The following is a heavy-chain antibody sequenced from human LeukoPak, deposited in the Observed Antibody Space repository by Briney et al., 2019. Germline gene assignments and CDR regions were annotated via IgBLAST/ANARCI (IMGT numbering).Heavy chain of an antibody. CDR2: IYHSGST. V-gene: IGHV4-30-2*01. J-gene: IGHJ4*02. Sequence: SQTLSLTCAVSGGSISSGGYYWSWIRQPPGKGLEWIGYIYHSGSTYYNPSLKSRVTISVDRSKNQFSLKLSSVTAADTAVYYCARGDYSSGWKVFDYWGQGTLVTVSS. D-gene: IGHD6-19*01. CDR1: GGSISSGGYY. CDR3: ARGDYSSGWKVFDY.